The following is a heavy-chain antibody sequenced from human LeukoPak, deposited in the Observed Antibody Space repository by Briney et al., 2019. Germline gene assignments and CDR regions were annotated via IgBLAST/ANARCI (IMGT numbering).Heavy chain of an antibody. V-gene: IGHV1-18*01. J-gene: IGHJ4*02. D-gene: IGHD4-17*01. CDR3: TRGGTRYTVAKDFDY. Sequence: ASVKVSCKAAGYSFTTFHINWVRQAPGQGLEWMGWISAYNGNTNYAQKLQGRVTMTTDTSTSTAYMELRSLRSDDTAVYYCTRGGTRYTVAKDFDYWGQGTLVTVSS. CDR2: ISAYNGNT. CDR1: GYSFTTFH.